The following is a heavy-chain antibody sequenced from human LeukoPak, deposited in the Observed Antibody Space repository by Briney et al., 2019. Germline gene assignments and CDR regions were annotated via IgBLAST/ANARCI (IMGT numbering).Heavy chain of an antibody. D-gene: IGHD2-15*01. CDR1: GFTFSNYA. J-gene: IGHJ4*02. V-gene: IGHV3-23*01. Sequence: PGGSLRLSCAASGFTFSNYAMNWVRQAPGRGLEWVSGITGSGGNTYYADSVKGRFTISRDNSKNTLYLQMDSLRADDTAVYYCAHLGDCNGGSCSFLDYWGQGTLVTVSS. CDR2: ITGSGGNT. CDR3: AHLGDCNGGSCSFLDY.